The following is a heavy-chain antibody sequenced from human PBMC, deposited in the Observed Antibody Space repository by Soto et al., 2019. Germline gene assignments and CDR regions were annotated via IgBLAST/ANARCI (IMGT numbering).Heavy chain of an antibody. CDR1: GGSISSGGYY. Sequence: PSETLSLTCTVSGGSISSGGYYWSWIRQHPGKGLEWIGYIYYSGSTYYNPSLKSRITISVDTSKNQFSLKLNSVTAADTAVYFCVSDIYNWNRFDPLGQEALLTISA. D-gene: IGHD1-20*01. V-gene: IGHV4-31*03. J-gene: IGHJ5*02. CDR2: IYYSGST. CDR3: VSDIYNWNRFDP.